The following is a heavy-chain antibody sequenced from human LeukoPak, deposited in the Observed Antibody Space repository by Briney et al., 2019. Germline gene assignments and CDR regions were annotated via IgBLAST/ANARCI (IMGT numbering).Heavy chain of an antibody. J-gene: IGHJ4*02. Sequence: SETLSLTCVVSGGSVSGYYWGWIRQPPGRGLEWIGYVYYSGSTNYNPSFKSRITISVDTSRNQFSLQLSSVTAEDTAVYYCARDAPLIGTSGRNVDFDYWGQGTLVTVSS. CDR3: ARDAPLIGTSGRNVDFDY. D-gene: IGHD3-10*01. CDR2: VYYSGST. CDR1: GGSVSGYY. V-gene: IGHV4-59*02.